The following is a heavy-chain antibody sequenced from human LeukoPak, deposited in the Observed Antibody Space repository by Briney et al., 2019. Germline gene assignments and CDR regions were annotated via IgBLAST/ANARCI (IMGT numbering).Heavy chain of an antibody. CDR2: IYYSGST. J-gene: IGHJ4*02. D-gene: IGHD6-19*01. CDR3: ARRASRGWQGGYFDY. CDR1: GGSISSSSYY. Sequence: PSETLSLTCTVSGGSISSSSYYWGWIRQPPGKGLEWIGSIYYSGSTYYNPSLKSRVTISVDTSKNQLSLKLSSVTAADTAVYYRARRASRGWQGGYFDYWGQGTLVTVSS. V-gene: IGHV4-39*01.